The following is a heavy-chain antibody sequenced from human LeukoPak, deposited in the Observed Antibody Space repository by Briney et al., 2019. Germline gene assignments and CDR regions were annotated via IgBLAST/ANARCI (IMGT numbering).Heavy chain of an antibody. CDR2: INHSGST. J-gene: IGHJ4*02. Sequence: SETLSLTCAVYGGSFSGYYWSWIRQPPGKGLEWIGEINHSGSTNYNPSLKSRVTISVDTSKNQFSLKLSSVTPADTAVYYCASRGYSSGWYPRGYFDYWGQGTLVTVSS. CDR1: GGSFSGYY. CDR3: ASRGYSSGWYPRGYFDY. V-gene: IGHV4-34*01. D-gene: IGHD6-19*01.